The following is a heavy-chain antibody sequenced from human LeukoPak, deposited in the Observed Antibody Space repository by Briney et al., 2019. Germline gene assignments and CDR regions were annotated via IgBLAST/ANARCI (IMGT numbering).Heavy chain of an antibody. CDR2: IYWSSSGT. CDR1: GFNSEDHA. CDR3: AKDIYYDSSGYYTE. D-gene: IGHD3-22*01. Sequence: PGRSLRLSCVVSGFNSEDHAMHWVRQAPGKGLEWVSGIYWSSSGTGYADSVKGRFTISRDNAKNSLYLQMNSLRAEDTALYYCAKDIYYDSSGYYTEWGQGTLVTVSS. V-gene: IGHV3-9*02. J-gene: IGHJ4*02.